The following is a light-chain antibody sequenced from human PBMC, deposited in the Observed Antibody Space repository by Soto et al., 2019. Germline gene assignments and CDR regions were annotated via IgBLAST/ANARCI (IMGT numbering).Light chain of an antibody. V-gene: IGKV3-20*01. CDR1: QSVGSRH. J-gene: IGKJ1*01. CDR3: QKYGSSWT. Sequence: EIVLTQSPGTLSLSPAERATLSCRASQSVGSRHLCWYQQNPGQAPRLLIYGRSSRATAIPDRFSCSGSGTEFTLTISRLEPEDFAVYYCQKYGSSWTFGKGTKVDIK. CDR2: GRS.